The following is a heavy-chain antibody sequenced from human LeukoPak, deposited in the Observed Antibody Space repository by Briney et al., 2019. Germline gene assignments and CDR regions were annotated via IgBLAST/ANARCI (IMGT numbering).Heavy chain of an antibody. J-gene: IGHJ4*02. D-gene: IGHD3-16*01. CDR1: GGSISSYY. Sequence: SETLSLTCTVSGGSISSYYWSWIRQPPGKGLEWIGYIYYSGSTNYNPSLKSRVTISVDTSKNQFSLKLSSVTAADTAVYYCARASIMITFGGVFFDYWGQGTLVTVSS. CDR2: IYYSGST. CDR3: ARASIMITFGGVFFDY. V-gene: IGHV4-59*01.